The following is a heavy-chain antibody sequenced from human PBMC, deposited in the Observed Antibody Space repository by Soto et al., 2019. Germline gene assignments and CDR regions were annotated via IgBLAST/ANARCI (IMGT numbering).Heavy chain of an antibody. Sequence: QVQLQESGPGLVKPSETLSLTCTVSGGSISSYYWSWIRQPPGKGLEWIGYIYYSGSTNYNPSLKSRVTISVDTSKNQFSLKLSSVTAADTAVYYCAREGAAGMIDWGQGTLVTVSS. D-gene: IGHD6-13*01. CDR2: IYYSGST. J-gene: IGHJ4*02. V-gene: IGHV4-59*01. CDR1: GGSISSYY. CDR3: AREGAAGMID.